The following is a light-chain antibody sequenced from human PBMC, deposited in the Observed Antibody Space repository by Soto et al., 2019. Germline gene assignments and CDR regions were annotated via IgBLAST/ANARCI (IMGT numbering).Light chain of an antibody. J-gene: IGKJ1*01. CDR2: LAS. V-gene: IGKV3-20*01. CDR3: QHYGSSWT. CDR1: QSVSSSN. Sequence: EIVVTQSPGILSLSPGEGATLSCRASQSVSSSNLAWYQQKPGQAPRLLIYLASSRATGIPDRFSGSGFGTDFTLTISSLEPEDFAVYYCQHYGSSWTFGQGTKVEIK.